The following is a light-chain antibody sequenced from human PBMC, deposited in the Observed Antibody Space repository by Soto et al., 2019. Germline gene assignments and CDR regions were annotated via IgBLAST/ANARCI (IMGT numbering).Light chain of an antibody. J-gene: IGKJ2*01. CDR3: QQYNNWHHT. CDR2: GAS. Sequence: EIVMTQSPATLSVSPGERATLSCRASQSVSSNLAWYQQKPGQAPRLLIYGASTRATGIPARFSGSGSGTEFTLTISSLQSEDFAVDYCQQYNNWHHTFAQGPKLEIK. CDR1: QSVSSN. V-gene: IGKV3-15*01.